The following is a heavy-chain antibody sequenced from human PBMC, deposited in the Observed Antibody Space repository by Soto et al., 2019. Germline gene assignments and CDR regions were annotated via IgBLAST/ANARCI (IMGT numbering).Heavy chain of an antibody. CDR3: ARAVRLRFLEWFDP. Sequence: LSLTCAVSGGSISSGGYSWSWIRQPPGKGLEWIGYIYHSGSTYYNPSLKSRVTISVDRSKNQFSLKLSSVTAADTAVYYCARAVRLRFLEWFDPWGQGTLVTVSS. V-gene: IGHV4-30-2*01. J-gene: IGHJ5*02. CDR2: IYHSGST. D-gene: IGHD3-3*01. CDR1: GGSISSGGYS.